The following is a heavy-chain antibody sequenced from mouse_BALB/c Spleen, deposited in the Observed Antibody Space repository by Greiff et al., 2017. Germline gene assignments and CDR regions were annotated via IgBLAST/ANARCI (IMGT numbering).Heavy chain of an antibody. CDR1: GFNIKDYY. Sequence: EVKLMESGAELVRSGASVKLSCTASGFNIKDYYMHWVKQRPEQGLEWIGWIDPENGDTEYAPKFQGKATMTADTSSNTAYLQLSSLTSEDTAVYYCNARGYGYFDYWGQGTTLTVSS. CDR2: IDPENGDT. V-gene: IGHV14-4*02. D-gene: IGHD3-1*01. J-gene: IGHJ2*01. CDR3: NARGYGYFDY.